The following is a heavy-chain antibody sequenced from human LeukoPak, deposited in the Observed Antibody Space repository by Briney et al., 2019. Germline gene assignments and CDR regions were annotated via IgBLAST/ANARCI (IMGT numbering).Heavy chain of an antibody. CDR3: ARVCSGGSCYSRWAAFDI. CDR1: GGSISSSSYY. Sequence: MPSETLSLTCTVSGGSISSSSYYWGWIRQPPGKGLEWIGSIYYSGSTYYNPSLKSRVTISVDTSKNQFSLKLSSVTAADTAVYYCARVCSGGSCYSRWAAFDIWGQGTMVTVSS. D-gene: IGHD2-15*01. J-gene: IGHJ3*02. V-gene: IGHV4-39*07. CDR2: IYYSGST.